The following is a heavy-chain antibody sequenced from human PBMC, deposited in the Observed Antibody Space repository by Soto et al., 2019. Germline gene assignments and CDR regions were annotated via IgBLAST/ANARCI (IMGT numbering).Heavy chain of an antibody. Sequence: PSETLSLTCTVSGGSISSAAYYWSWIRQHPGKGLEWIGYISHSGSTYYTPSLKSRVIISADTSKNQFSLNLTSVTAADTAVYYCAREYSYGSNFFDCWVHGALVTVSS. J-gene: IGHJ4*01. V-gene: IGHV4-31*03. CDR1: GGSISSAAYY. CDR3: AREYSYGSNFFDC. CDR2: ISHSGST. D-gene: IGHD5-18*01.